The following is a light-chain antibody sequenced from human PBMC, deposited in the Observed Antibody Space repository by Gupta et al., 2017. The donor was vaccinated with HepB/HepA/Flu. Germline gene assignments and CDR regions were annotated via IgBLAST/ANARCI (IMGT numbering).Light chain of an antibody. CDR2: GTS. CDR3: QQYNNWTPLT. J-gene: IGKJ4*01. V-gene: IGKV3-15*01. CDR1: QNVYNS. Sequence: VMTQSPATLSLSPGERATLSCRASQNVYNSLAWYQQKPGQAPRLLIYGTSTRATGIPARFSGDGSGTEFTLSTSSLQSEDSAIYYCQQYNNWTPLTFGGGTRVEI.